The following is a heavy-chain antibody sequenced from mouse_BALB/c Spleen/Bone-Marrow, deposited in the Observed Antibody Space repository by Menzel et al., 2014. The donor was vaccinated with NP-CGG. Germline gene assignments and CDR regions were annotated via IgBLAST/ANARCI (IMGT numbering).Heavy chain of an antibody. Sequence: EVKLLESGGGLVQPGGSLKLSCAASGFDFSRYWMSWVRQAPGKGLEWIGEINPDSKTINYSPSLKDKFIISRDNAKNALSMNMHNVRSEDTAFYYCARFCYYGVFAYWGQGTLVTVSA. J-gene: IGHJ3*01. V-gene: IGHV4-1*02. CDR2: INPDSKTI. CDR1: GFDFSRYW. CDR3: ARFCYYGVFAY. D-gene: IGHD1-1*01.